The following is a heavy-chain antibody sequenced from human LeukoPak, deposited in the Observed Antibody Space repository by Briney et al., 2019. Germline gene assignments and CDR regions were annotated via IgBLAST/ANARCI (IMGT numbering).Heavy chain of an antibody. Sequence: ASVKVSCKASGYTFTGYYMHWVRQAPGQGLEWMGRINPNSGGTNYAQKFQGRATMTRDTSISTAYMELSRLRSDDTAVYYCARGRLVYVELGLRFDYWGQGTLVTVSS. CDR2: INPNSGGT. CDR3: ARGRLVYVELGLRFDY. D-gene: IGHD1-7*01. CDR1: GYTFTGYY. V-gene: IGHV1-2*06. J-gene: IGHJ4*02.